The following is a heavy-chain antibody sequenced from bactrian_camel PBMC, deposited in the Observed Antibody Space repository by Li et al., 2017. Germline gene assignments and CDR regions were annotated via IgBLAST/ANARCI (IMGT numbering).Heavy chain of an antibody. D-gene: IGHD5*01. CDR2: IYYDSSST. CDR1: GFTFSQYY. CDR3: VAAATGWGAIY. J-gene: IGHJ4*01. V-gene: IGHV3-2*01. Sequence: HVQLVESGGGLVQPGGSLRLSCAASGFTFSQYYMSWVRQAPGKGLEWVSTIYYDSSSTYYADSVKGRFTISRDNAKNTLYLQMNSLKPEDTAMYYCVAAATGWGAIYWGQGTQVTVS.